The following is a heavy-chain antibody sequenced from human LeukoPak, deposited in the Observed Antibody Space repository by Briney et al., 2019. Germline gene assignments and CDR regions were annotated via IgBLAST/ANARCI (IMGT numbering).Heavy chain of an antibody. CDR3: ARSDFDWLSPRPYYFDY. V-gene: IGHV1-69*06. Sequence: SVKVSCKASGGTFSSYAISWVRQAPGQGLEWMGGIIPIFGTANYAQKFQGRVTITADKSTSTAYMELSGLRSEDTAVYYCARSDFDWLSPRPYYFDYWGQGTLVTVSS. D-gene: IGHD3-9*01. CDR2: IIPIFGTA. CDR1: GGTFSSYA. J-gene: IGHJ4*02.